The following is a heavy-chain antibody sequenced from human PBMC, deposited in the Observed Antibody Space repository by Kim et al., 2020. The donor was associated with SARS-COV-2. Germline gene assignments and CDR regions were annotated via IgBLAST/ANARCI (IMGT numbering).Heavy chain of an antibody. D-gene: IGHD2-15*01. CDR3: ARDAGAVGSVTSYFDH. V-gene: IGHV4-61*08. CDR1: GDPVNSGGHF. J-gene: IGHJ4*02. CDR2: VSHAGKV. Sequence: SRTLSLTCSVSGDPVNSGGHFWSWIRQPPGKGLEWIGYVSHAGKVNYNPSLKSRVAISLDTSKNQFSLTLNSVVAADAAVYFCARDAGAVGSVTSYFDHWGPGTLVSVSS.